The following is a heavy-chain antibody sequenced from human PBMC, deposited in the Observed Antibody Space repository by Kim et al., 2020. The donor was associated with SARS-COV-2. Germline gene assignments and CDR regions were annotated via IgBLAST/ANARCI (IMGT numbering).Heavy chain of an antibody. CDR1: GDSINNSSYY. Sequence: SETLSLTCTVSGDSINNSSYYWGWIRQPPGKGLEWIGSIHFSGITYYNPSLKSRVTISVDTFKNHFSLRLSSVTAADTAVYYCARRHYFDRDDHYYDLDYWGQGTLVTVSS. J-gene: IGHJ4*02. CDR2: IHFSGIT. V-gene: IGHV4-39*02. D-gene: IGHD3-22*01. CDR3: ARRHYFDRDDHYYDLDY.